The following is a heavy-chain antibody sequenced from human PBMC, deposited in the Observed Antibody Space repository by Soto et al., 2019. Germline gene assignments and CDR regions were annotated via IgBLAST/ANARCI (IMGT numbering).Heavy chain of an antibody. CDR2: INHSGST. V-gene: IGHV4-34*01. Sequence: QVQLQQWGAGLLKPSETLSLTCAVYGGSFSGYYWSWIRQPPGKGLEWIGEINHSGSTNYNPSLKSRVTISVDTSKNQFSLKLSSVTAADTAVYYCARGRPNYYGSGSYYGIDYWGQGTLVTVSS. CDR1: GGSFSGYY. D-gene: IGHD3-10*01. CDR3: ARGRPNYYGSGSYYGIDY. J-gene: IGHJ4*02.